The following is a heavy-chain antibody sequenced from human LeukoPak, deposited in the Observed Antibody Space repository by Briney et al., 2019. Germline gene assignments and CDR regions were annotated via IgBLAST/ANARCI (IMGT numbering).Heavy chain of an antibody. V-gene: IGHV3-74*01. Sequence: GGSLRLSCVASGFPFSVALLHWFRQVPGKGLMWVSRITIDETTTYADSVRGRFSISRDNAKNTVYLQMNSLRAADTAVYYCAQNFYDRRGLYFDYWGQGTLVTVSS. J-gene: IGHJ4*02. CDR3: AQNFYDRRGLYFDY. CDR1: GFPFSVAL. D-gene: IGHD3-22*01. CDR2: ITIDETT.